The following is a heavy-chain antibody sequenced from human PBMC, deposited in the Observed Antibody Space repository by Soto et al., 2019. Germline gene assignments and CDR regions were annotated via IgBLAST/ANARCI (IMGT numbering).Heavy chain of an antibody. CDR1: GFTFSAYA. CDR3: VTVYFDRSGFSYHLAY. Sequence: GGSLRLSCAASGFTFSAYAMHWVRQAPGKGLEWVGIIKNDGTATYYADSAKGRLTISRDNSRNRLYLQMNSLRVEDTALYYCVTVYFDRSGFSYHLAYWGLGTLVTVSS. D-gene: IGHD3-22*01. CDR2: IKNDGTAT. J-gene: IGHJ1*01. V-gene: IGHV3-30*02.